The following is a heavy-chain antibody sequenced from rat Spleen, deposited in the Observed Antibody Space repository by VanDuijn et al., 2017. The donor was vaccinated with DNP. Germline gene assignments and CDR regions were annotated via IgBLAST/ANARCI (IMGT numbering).Heavy chain of an antibody. J-gene: IGHJ3*01. Sequence: EVQLVESGGGLVQPGRSLKLSCAASGFTFSDYYMAWVRQAPTKGLEWVASISYDGGSTNYRDSVKGRLTISRDNAKSTLYLQMESLRSEDTATYYCTTGGAGAYWGQGTLVTVSS. CDR2: ISYDGGST. CDR1: GFTFSDYY. V-gene: IGHV5-20*01. D-gene: IGHD4-1*01. CDR3: TTGGAGAY.